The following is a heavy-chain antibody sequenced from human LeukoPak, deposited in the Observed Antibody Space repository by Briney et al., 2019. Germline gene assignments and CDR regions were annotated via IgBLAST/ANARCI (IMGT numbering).Heavy chain of an antibody. Sequence: GGSLRPSWPPSGFTLISHWMGWARRAQGKGLEWVANIKQDGSEKYYVDSVKGRFTISRDNAKNSLYLQMNSLRAEDTAVYYCARPSWYVYWGQGTLVTVSS. CDR2: IKQDGSEK. V-gene: IGHV3-7*01. CDR1: GFTLISHW. D-gene: IGHD6-13*01. J-gene: IGHJ4*02. CDR3: ARPSWYVY.